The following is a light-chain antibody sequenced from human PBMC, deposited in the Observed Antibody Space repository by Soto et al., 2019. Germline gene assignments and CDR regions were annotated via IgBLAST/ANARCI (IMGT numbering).Light chain of an antibody. V-gene: IGLV2-23*02. Sequence: QSVLNQPASVSGSPGQSVTISCTATSSDVENYKLVSWYQQHPGKAPKLNIYEVTKRPSGVSNRFSGSKSANTASLTISGLQTEDEADYYCCSSVGSDVFGTGTKLTVL. CDR2: EVT. CDR1: SSDVENYKL. CDR3: CSSVGSDV. J-gene: IGLJ1*01.